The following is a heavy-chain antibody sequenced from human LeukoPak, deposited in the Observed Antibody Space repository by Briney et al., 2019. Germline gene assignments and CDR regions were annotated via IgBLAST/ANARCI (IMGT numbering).Heavy chain of an antibody. V-gene: IGHV3-21*01. CDR3: ATSYDSSGYYPTYYFDY. CDR2: ISSSSSYT. Sequence: GGSLRLSCAASGFTFSSYSMNWVRQAPGKGLEWVSSISSSSSYTYYADSVKGRFTISRDNAKNSLYLQMNSLRAEDTAVYYCATSYDSSGYYPTYYFDYWGQGTLVTVSS. CDR1: GFTFSSYS. D-gene: IGHD3-22*01. J-gene: IGHJ4*02.